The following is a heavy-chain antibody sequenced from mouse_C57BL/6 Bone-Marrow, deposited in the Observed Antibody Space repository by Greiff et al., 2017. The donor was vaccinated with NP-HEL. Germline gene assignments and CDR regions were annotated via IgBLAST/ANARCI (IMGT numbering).Heavy chain of an antibody. V-gene: IGHV1-81*01. CDR1: GYTFTSYG. Sequence: QVQLQQSGAELARPGASVKLSCKASGYTFTSYGISWVKQRTGQGLEWIGEIYPRSGNTYYNEKFKGKATLTADKSSSTAYMELRSLTSEDSAVYFCAREVVVAPGYWGKGTTLTVSS. D-gene: IGHD1-1*01. J-gene: IGHJ2*01. CDR2: IYPRSGNT. CDR3: AREVVVAPGY.